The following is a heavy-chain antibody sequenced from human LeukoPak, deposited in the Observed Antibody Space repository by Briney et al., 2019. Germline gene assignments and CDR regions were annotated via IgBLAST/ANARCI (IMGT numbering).Heavy chain of an antibody. CDR1: GYTFTSYD. V-gene: IGHV1-8*03. D-gene: IGHD3-22*01. CDR2: MNPNSGNT. CDR3: ARCNYGSSGYYYEAYYYYYYYMDV. Sequence: ASVKVSCKASGYTFTSYDINWVRQATGQGLEWMGWMNPNSGNTGYAQKFQGRVTITRNTSISTAYMELSSLRSEDTAVYYCARCNYGSSGYYYEAYYYYYYYMDVWGKGTTVTVSS. J-gene: IGHJ6*03.